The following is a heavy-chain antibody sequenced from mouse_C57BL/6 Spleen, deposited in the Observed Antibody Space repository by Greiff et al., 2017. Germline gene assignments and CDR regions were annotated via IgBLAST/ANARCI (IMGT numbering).Heavy chain of an antibody. Sequence: DVKLQESGPGLVKPSQSLSLTCSVSGYSFTSGYYWNWIRQFPGNKLEWMGYISYDGSNNYNPYLKNRISLTRDTSKNPFFLKLNSVTTEATSTYDGARVRDPPRPSARKYYAIDYWGQGTSVTVSA. CDR3: ARVRDPPRPSARKYYAIDY. J-gene: IGHJ4*01. D-gene: IGHD6-1*01. CDR2: ISYDGSN. V-gene: IGHV3-6*01. CDR1: GYSFTSGYY.